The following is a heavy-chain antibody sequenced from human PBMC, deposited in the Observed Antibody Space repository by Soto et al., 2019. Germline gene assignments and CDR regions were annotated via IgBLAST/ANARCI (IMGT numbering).Heavy chain of an antibody. Sequence: PSETLSLTCAVYGGSFSGYYWSWIRQPPGKGLEWIGEINHSGSTNYNPSLKSRVTISVDTSKNQFSLKLSSVTAADTAVYYCAGNTRSGWYAYWGQGTPVTVSS. V-gene: IGHV4-34*01. J-gene: IGHJ4*02. CDR1: GGSFSGYY. D-gene: IGHD6-19*01. CDR2: INHSGST. CDR3: AGNTRSGWYAY.